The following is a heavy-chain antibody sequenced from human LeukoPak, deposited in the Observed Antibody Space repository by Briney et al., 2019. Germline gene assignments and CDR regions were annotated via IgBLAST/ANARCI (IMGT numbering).Heavy chain of an antibody. CDR1: GYTFTGYY. D-gene: IGHD3-16*02. CDR2: INPNSGGT. CDR3: ARSVPSWGSYRYYGMDV. V-gene: IGHV1-2*02. Sequence: GASVKVSCKASGYTFTGYYMHWVRQAPGQGLEWMGWINPNSGGTNFAQKFQGRVTITADESTSTAYMELSSLRSEDTAVYYCARSVPSWGSYRYYGMDVWGQGTTVTVSS. J-gene: IGHJ6*02.